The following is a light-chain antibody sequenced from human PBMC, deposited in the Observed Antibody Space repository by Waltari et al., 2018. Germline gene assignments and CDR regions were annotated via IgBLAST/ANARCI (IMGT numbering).Light chain of an antibody. CDR2: RNY. CDR1: TTNIGSNS. J-gene: IGLJ3*02. CDR3: AAWDDSLRGFIM. V-gene: IGLV1-47*01. Sequence: QSVLTQPPSASGTPGQRVTISCSGSTTNIGSNSVHWYQQLPGAAPKLLIYRNYRRPSGVPDRFSGSKTGTSASLAISGLRSEDEADYYCAAWDDSLRGFIMFGGGTKLTVL.